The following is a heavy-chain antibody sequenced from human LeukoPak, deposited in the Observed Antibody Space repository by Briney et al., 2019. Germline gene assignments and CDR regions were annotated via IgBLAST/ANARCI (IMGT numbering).Heavy chain of an antibody. CDR1: GFTFSSYA. CDR2: ISYDGGNE. Sequence: GGSLRLSCAASGFTFSSYAMHWVRQAPGKGLEWVAVISYDGGNEYYADSVKGRFTISRDNSKNTLYLQMNSLRAEDTAVYYCARKNWGSEFYYFDYWGQGTLVTVSS. D-gene: IGHD7-27*01. J-gene: IGHJ4*02. V-gene: IGHV3-30*14. CDR3: ARKNWGSEFYYFDY.